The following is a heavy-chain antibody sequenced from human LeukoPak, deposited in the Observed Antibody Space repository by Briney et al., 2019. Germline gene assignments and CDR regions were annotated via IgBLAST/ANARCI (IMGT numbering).Heavy chain of an antibody. CDR2: INHSGST. CDR3: ARGRNTYYYDSSGYYKLDY. CDR1: GACFSGYY. D-gene: IGHD3-22*01. J-gene: IGHJ4*02. V-gene: IGHV4-34*01. Sequence: SETLSLTCAVYGACFSGYYWSWIRQPPGQGRDWIGEINHSGSTNYNPSLKSRVTISVDTSKNQFSLKLSSVTAADTAVYYCARGRNTYYYDSSGYYKLDYWGQGTLVTVSS.